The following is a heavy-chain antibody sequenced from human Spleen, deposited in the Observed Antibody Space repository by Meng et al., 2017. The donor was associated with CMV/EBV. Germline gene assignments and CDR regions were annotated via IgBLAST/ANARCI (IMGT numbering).Heavy chain of an antibody. D-gene: IGHD1-7*01. J-gene: IGHJ4*02. Sequence: SGGSISSGSYYWSWIRQPPGERLEWIGSIYYSGSTYYNPSLKSRITISVDTSKSQFSLKLSSVTTADTAVYYCARAYNWNYDYFDNWGLGTLVTVSS. CDR2: IYYSGST. CDR3: ARAYNWNYDYFDN. V-gene: IGHV4-39*07. CDR1: GGSISSGSYY.